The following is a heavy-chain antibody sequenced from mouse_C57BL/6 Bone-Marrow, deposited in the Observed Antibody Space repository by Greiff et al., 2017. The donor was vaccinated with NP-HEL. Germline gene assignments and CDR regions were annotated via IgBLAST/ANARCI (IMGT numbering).Heavy chain of an antibody. V-gene: IGHV1-55*01. CDR3: ARGEYYGSSSYWYFDV. Sequence: QVQLQQPGAELVKPGASVKMSCKASGYTFTSYWITWVKQRPGQGLEWIRDIYPGSGSTNYNEKFKSKATLTVDTSSSTAYMQLSSLTSEDSAVYYCARGEYYGSSSYWYFDVWGTGTTVTVSS. CDR1: GYTFTSYW. CDR2: IYPGSGST. J-gene: IGHJ1*03. D-gene: IGHD1-1*01.